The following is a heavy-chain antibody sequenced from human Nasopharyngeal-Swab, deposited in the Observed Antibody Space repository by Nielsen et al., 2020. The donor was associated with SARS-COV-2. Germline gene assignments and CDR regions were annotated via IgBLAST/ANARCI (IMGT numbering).Heavy chain of an antibody. D-gene: IGHD1-26*01. CDR2: IYHSGST. J-gene: IGHJ4*02. CDR1: GYSISSGDS. V-gene: IGHV4-38-2*02. CDR3: ARDQAVGAYDY. Sequence: SETLSLTCTVSGYSISSGDSWGWIRQPPGKGLEWIGSIYHSGSTYYNPSVKSRVTISVDTSKNQFSLKLSSVTAADTAVYYCARDQAVGAYDYWGQGTLVTVSS.